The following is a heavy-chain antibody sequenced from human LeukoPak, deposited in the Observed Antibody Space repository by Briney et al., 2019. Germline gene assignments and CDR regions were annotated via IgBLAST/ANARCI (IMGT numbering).Heavy chain of an antibody. V-gene: IGHV3-33*06. CDR3: AKEMSMVGATWGDPYFDY. CDR2: IWYDGSNK. J-gene: IGHJ4*02. Sequence: PGGSLRLSRAASGFTFSSYGMHWVRQAPGKGLEWVAVIWYDGSNKYYADSVKGRFTISRDNSKNTLYVQMNSLRAEDTAVYYCAKEMSMVGATWGDPYFDYWGQGTLVTVSS. D-gene: IGHD1-26*01. CDR1: GFTFSSYG.